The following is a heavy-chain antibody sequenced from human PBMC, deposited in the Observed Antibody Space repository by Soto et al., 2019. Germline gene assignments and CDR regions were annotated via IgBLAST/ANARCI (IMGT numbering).Heavy chain of an antibody. V-gene: IGHV4-59*01. Sequence: SETLSLTCTVSGGSISSYCWSWIRQPPGKGLEWIGYIYYSGSTNYNLSLKSRVTISVDTSKNQFSLKLSSVTAADTAVYYCARALKRYCSGGSCKHYYYYMDVWGKGTTVTVSS. CDR2: IYYSGST. D-gene: IGHD2-15*01. J-gene: IGHJ6*03. CDR3: ARALKRYCSGGSCKHYYYYMDV. CDR1: GGSISSYC.